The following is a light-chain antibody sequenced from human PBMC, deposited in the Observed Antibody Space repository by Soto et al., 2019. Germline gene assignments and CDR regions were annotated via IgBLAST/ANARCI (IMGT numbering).Light chain of an antibody. CDR1: QAISDN. Sequence: IVITQSPATLSVSPGERATLSCRASQAISDNLAWYQHKPGQPPRLLIYDASTRATGIPARFSGSGSGTEFTLIISSLQSEDSAVYYCQQYNSWLWTFGQGTKVDIK. J-gene: IGKJ1*01. V-gene: IGKV3-15*01. CDR2: DAS. CDR3: QQYNSWLWT.